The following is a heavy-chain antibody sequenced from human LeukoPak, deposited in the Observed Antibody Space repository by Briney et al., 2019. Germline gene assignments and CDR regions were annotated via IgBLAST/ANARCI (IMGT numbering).Heavy chain of an antibody. CDR3: ATRRFGELTY. J-gene: IGHJ4*02. V-gene: IGHV3-21*01. D-gene: IGHD3-10*01. CDR2: ISTSSSYI. CDR1: GFTFSSQS. Sequence: GGSLRLSCAASGFTFSSQSMNWVRQAPGKGLEWVSSISTSSSYIYYADSVKGRFTISRDNAKSSLYLQMNSLRVEDTAVYYCATRRFGELTYWGQGTLVTVSS.